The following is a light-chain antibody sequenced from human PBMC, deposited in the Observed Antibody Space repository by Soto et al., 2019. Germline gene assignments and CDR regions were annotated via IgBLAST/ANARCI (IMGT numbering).Light chain of an antibody. J-gene: IGKJ4*01. CDR2: GAA. CDR1: QSVSSN. Sequence: ETAMTQSTATLSVSPGERATLSCRASQSVSSNLAWYQHKPGQAPRLLIYGAATRATGVPARFSGSGSGTEFTLTISSLQSEDFAVYYCQQYNNWPLTFGGGTKVEIK. V-gene: IGKV3-15*01. CDR3: QQYNNWPLT.